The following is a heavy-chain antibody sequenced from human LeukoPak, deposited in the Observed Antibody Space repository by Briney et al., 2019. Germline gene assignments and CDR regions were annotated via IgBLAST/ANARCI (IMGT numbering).Heavy chain of an antibody. J-gene: IGHJ4*02. CDR2: IRSKANSYAT. D-gene: IGHD2-2*01. V-gene: IGHV3-73*01. Sequence: PGGSLKLSCAASGFTFSGSAIHWVRQASGKGLEWVGRIRSKANSYATAYAASVKGRFTISRDDSKNTAYLQMNSLKTEDTAVYYCARDITAAMERTFDYWGQGTLVTVSS. CDR1: GFTFSGSA. CDR3: ARDITAAMERTFDY.